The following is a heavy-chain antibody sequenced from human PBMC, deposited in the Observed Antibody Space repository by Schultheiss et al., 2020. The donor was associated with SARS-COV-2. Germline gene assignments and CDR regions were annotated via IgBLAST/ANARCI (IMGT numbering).Heavy chain of an antibody. J-gene: IGHJ4*02. V-gene: IGHV3-23*01. CDR2: ISGSGGST. D-gene: IGHD4-11*01. CDR3: ARDNPIYSGALTVIDY. CDR1: GFTFSSYA. Sequence: GESLKISCAASGFTFSSYAMSWVRQAPGKGLEWVSAISGSGGSTYYADSVKGRFTISRDNAKNSLYLQMNSLRAEDTAVYYCARDNPIYSGALTVIDYWGQGTLVTVSS.